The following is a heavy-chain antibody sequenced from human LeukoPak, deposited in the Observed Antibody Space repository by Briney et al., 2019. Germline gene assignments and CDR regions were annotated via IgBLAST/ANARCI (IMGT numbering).Heavy chain of an antibody. CDR3: ARSAGRDGFEFDY. J-gene: IGHJ4*02. V-gene: IGHV3-11*01. D-gene: IGHD5-12*01. CDR2: ISSSGSTI. CDR1: GFPFSDYY. Sequence: GSLRLSCAASGFPFSDYYMRWIRQAPGKGLEWVSYISSSGSTIYYADSVKGRFTISRDNAKNSLYLQMNSLRAEDTAVYYCARSAGRDGFEFDYWGQGTLVTVSS.